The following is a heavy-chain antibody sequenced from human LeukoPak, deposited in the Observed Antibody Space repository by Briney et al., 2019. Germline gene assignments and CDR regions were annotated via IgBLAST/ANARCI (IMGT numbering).Heavy chain of an antibody. V-gene: IGHV3-7*03. J-gene: IGHJ6*04. Sequence: GSLRLSCAASGFTFSSYWMSWVRQAPGKGLEWVANIKQDGSEKYYVDSVKGRFTISRDNAKNSLYLQMNSLRAEDTAVYYCARGSPSYYYYYGMDVWGKGTTVTVSS. CDR2: IKQDGSEK. CDR1: GFTFSSYW. CDR3: ARGSPSYYYYYGMDV.